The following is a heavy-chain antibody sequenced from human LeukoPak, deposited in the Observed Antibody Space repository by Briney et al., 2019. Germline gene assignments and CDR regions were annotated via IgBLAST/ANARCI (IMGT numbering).Heavy chain of an antibody. CDR2: IHSSGSA. CDR3: ATTHYYDSGPFSYDY. Sequence: SETLSLTCSVSGGSFTGYYWNWIRQPPGKGLESIGRIHSSGSADYSPSLKSRVTMSIDTSNTQFSLNLRSVTTADTAVYFCATTHYYDSGPFSYDYWGPGALVTVST. D-gene: IGHD3-22*01. CDR1: GGSFTGYY. V-gene: IGHV4-4*07. J-gene: IGHJ4*02.